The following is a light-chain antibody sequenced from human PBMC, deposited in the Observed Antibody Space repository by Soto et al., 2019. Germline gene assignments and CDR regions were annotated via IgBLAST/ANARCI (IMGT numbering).Light chain of an antibody. J-gene: IGLJ1*01. CDR2: SNN. CDR3: ATWDDGLNGYV. Sequence: QSALTQPPSASGTPGQRVTISCSGSSSNIGSHTVNWYQQLPGTAPKLLMYSNNQRPSGVPDRFSGSKFGTSASLAISGLQSEDEADYYCATWDDGLNGYVFGTGTKVTVL. CDR1: SSNIGSHT. V-gene: IGLV1-44*01.